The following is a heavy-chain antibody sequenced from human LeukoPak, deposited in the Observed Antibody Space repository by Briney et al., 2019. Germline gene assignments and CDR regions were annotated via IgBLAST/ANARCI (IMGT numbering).Heavy chain of an antibody. J-gene: IGHJ4*02. V-gene: IGHV5-51*01. D-gene: IGHD4-17*01. CDR2: IYPSSSGS. CDR3: ARRDGEYLFDF. Sequence: GESLKISCKASGYIFTKYSIGWVRQMPGKGLEWMGVIYPSSSGSRYSPSFQGQVAISADKSITTAYLQWSSLKASDTAMYYCARRDGEYLFDFWGQGTLVTVSP. CDR1: GYIFTKYS.